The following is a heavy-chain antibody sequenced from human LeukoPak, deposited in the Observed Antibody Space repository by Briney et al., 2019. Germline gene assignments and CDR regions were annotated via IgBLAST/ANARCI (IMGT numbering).Heavy chain of an antibody. CDR3: ARRVATSNMYYFDY. D-gene: IGHD5-12*01. J-gene: IGHJ4*02. CDR1: GYSFTSHW. Sequence: GASLKISCKGSGYSFTSHWIGWVRQLPGKGLEWMGIIYPGDSDSKYSPSFQGQVTISADKSISTAYLQWSSLKASDTAMYYCARRVATSNMYYFDYWGQGTLVTVSS. V-gene: IGHV5-51*01. CDR2: IYPGDSDS.